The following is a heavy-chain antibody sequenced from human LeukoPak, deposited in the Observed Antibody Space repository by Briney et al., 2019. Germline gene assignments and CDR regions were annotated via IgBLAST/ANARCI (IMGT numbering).Heavy chain of an antibody. Sequence: SETLSLTCGVYGGSFSGYYWSWIRQPPGKGLEWIGEINQSGSTNYNPSLKSRVVMSVETSKNQSSLRLTSVTAADTAVYYCARGFACTSASCPLPFDSWGQGTLVTVSS. V-gene: IGHV4-34*01. D-gene: IGHD2-2*01. CDR2: INQSGST. J-gene: IGHJ4*02. CDR3: ARGFACTSASCPLPFDS. CDR1: GGSFSGYY.